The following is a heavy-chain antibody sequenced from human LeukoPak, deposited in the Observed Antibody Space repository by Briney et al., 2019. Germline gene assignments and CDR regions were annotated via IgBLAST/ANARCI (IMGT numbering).Heavy chain of an antibody. Sequence: PGGSLRLSCAASGFTFSDYYMSWIRQAPGKGLEWVSYISSSGSTIYYADSVKGRFTISRDNAKNSLYLQMNSLRAEDTAVYYCARELGYYDNYFYAFDIWGQGTMVTVSS. CDR2: ISSSGSTI. V-gene: IGHV3-11*01. CDR3: ARELGYYDNYFYAFDI. J-gene: IGHJ3*02. CDR1: GFTFSDYY. D-gene: IGHD3-9*01.